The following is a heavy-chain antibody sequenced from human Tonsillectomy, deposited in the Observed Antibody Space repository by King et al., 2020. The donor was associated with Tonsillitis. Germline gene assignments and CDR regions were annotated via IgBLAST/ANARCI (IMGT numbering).Heavy chain of an antibody. CDR2: IKQDGGEE. J-gene: IGHJ4*02. D-gene: IGHD3-3*01. CDR1: GFTFSNYW. CDR3: ARPRFGVVPRPYFDF. V-gene: IGHV3-7*01. Sequence: VQLVESGGGLVQPGGSLRLSCAASGFTFSNYWMSWVRQAPGKGLEWVANIKQDGGEEDHVDSVKGRFTISRDNAKNSLYLQMNSLRAEDTAIYYCARPRFGVVPRPYFDFWGQGALVTVSS.